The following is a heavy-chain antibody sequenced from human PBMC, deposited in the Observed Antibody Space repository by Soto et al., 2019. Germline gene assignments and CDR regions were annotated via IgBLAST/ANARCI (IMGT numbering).Heavy chain of an antibody. V-gene: IGHV4-39*07. CDR1: GGSISSSSYY. D-gene: IGHD4-17*01. J-gene: IGHJ4*02. Sequence: SETLSLTCTVSGGSISSSSYYWGWIRQPPGKGLEWIGRIYYSGSTYYNPSLKSRFTISVDTSKNQFSLRLRTVTAADTAMYYCAREFDYGDDYWGQGTLVTVSS. CDR3: AREFDYGDDY. CDR2: IYYSGST.